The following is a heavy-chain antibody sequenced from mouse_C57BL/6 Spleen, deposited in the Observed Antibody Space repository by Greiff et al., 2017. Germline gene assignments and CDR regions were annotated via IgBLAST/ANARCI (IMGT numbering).Heavy chain of an antibody. CDR3: ARSKGYGNYYFYY. CDR2: IYPGDGDT. J-gene: IGHJ2*01. Sequence: VQLQQSGPELVKPGASVKISCKASGYAFSSSWMNWVKQRPGKGLEWIGRIYPGDGDTNYNGKFKGKATLTADKSSSTAYMQLSSLTSEDSAVYFCARSKGYGNYYFYYWGQGTTLTVSS. V-gene: IGHV1-82*01. CDR1: GYAFSSSW. D-gene: IGHD2-10*02.